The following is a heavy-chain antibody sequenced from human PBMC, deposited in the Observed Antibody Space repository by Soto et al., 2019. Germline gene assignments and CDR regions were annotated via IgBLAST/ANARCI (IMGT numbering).Heavy chain of an antibody. CDR1: GFTFSSYA. D-gene: IGHD3-22*01. CDR2: ISGSGGIT. CDR3: AKAGPLDYYDSSGYYPLRY. Sequence: GGSLRLSCAASGFTFSSYAMSWLRQAPGKGLEGVSAISGSGGITYYADSVKGRFTISRDNSKNTLYLQMNSLRAEDTAVYYCAKAGPLDYYDSSGYYPLRYWGQGTMVTVSS. V-gene: IGHV3-23*01. J-gene: IGHJ4*02.